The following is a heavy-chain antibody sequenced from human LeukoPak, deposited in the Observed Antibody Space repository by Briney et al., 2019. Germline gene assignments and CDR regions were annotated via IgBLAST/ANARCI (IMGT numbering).Heavy chain of an antibody. V-gene: IGHV3-11*06. CDR3: ARERVTTGGDACDI. D-gene: IGHD4-11*01. J-gene: IGHJ3*02. CDR2: ITTSGSYT. CDR1: GFXFSDHY. Sequence: GGSLRLSCGASGFXFSDHYMTWIRQAPGKGLERVSSITTSGSYTHYADSVKGRFASSRDNAKDSLYLQMNSLRAEDTAIYYCARERVTTGGDACDIWGHGTMVTVSS.